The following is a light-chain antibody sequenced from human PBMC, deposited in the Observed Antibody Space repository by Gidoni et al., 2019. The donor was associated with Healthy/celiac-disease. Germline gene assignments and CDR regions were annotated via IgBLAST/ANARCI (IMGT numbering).Light chain of an antibody. CDR1: QGISRY. Sequence: DIQLTQSPSFLSASVGDRVTIPCRASQGISRYLAWYQQKPGKAPKLLIYAASALQSGVPSRFSGSGSGTECTLTISSLQPEDFATYYCQQLNSYLVTCGPGTKVDIK. J-gene: IGKJ3*01. V-gene: IGKV1-9*01. CDR3: QQLNSYLVT. CDR2: AAS.